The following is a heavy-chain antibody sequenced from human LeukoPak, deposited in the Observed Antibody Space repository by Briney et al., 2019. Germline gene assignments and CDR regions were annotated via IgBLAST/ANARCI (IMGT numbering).Heavy chain of an antibody. J-gene: IGHJ5*02. D-gene: IGHD6-19*01. CDR2: IYSGGST. CDR3: ARVGDSSGWLYNWFDP. Sequence: GGSLRLSCAASGFTVSSNYMSWVRQAPGKGLGWVSVIYSGGSTYYADSVKGRFTISRHNSKNTLYLQMNSLRAEDTAVYYCARVGDSSGWLYNWFDPWGRGTLVTVSS. V-gene: IGHV3-53*04. CDR1: GFTVSSNY.